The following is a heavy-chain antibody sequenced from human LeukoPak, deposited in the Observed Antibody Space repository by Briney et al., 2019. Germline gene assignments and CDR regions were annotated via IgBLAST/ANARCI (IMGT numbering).Heavy chain of an antibody. CDR1: ADSITAYY. J-gene: IGHJ3*02. CDR3: VRHRGTGYLDTFDI. CDR2: IYYSRAT. D-gene: IGHD2-8*02. Sequence: SETLSLTCTVSADSITAYYWTWIRQPPGKGLEWIGYIYYSRATNYNPSLKSRVTISVDTSKNQFSLNLNSVTAADTALYYCVRHRGTGYLDTFDIWGQGTMVTVSS. V-gene: IGHV4-59*08.